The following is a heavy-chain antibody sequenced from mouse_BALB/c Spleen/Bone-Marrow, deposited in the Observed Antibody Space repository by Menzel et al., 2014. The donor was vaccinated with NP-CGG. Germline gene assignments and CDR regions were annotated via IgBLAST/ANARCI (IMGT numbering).Heavy chain of an antibody. CDR1: GFTFNTSA. J-gene: IGHJ4*01. CDR3: VSEGYYGYDRYAMDY. V-gene: IGHV10-3*01. D-gene: IGHD2-2*01. Sequence: LVESGGGLVQPKASLKLSCAASGFTFNTSAMHWVNQAPGKGLEWVARISSESNNYETYYDVSVKDRLTISRDASQSTLYMQMNKLKTKDSAMYYCVSEGYYGYDRYAMDYWGQGTSVTVSA. CDR2: ISSESNNYET.